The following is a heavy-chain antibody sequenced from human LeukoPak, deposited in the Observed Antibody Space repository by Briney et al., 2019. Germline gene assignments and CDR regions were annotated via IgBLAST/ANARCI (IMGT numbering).Heavy chain of an antibody. CDR3: ARGDGDYGWFDP. Sequence: RSATLSLTCTVSGGSISSYYWSWIRQPPGKGLEWIGYIYYTGSTNYNPSLKSRVTISVDTSKNHFSLKLSSVTAADTAVYYCARGDGDYGWFDPWGQGTLVTVSS. J-gene: IGHJ5*02. D-gene: IGHD4-17*01. CDR1: GGSISSYY. V-gene: IGHV4-59*01. CDR2: IYYTGST.